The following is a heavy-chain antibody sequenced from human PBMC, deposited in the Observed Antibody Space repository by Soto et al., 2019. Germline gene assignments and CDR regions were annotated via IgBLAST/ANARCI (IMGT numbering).Heavy chain of an antibody. Sequence: QVQLVQSGAEVRKPGSSVTVSCETSGDTFNNYVINWVRHAPGQGPEWMGRIIPIVGKTIYAQRFQGRVTITADKATTTVYMDLSSLRIDDTDVYFCAREGTSTSTGMDYWGQGSLVTVSS. CDR2: IIPIVGKT. CDR3: AREGTSTSTGMDY. D-gene: IGHD2-2*01. V-gene: IGHV1-69*04. J-gene: IGHJ4*02. CDR1: GDTFNNYV.